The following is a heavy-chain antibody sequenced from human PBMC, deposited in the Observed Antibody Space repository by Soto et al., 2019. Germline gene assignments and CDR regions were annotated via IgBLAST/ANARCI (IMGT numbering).Heavy chain of an antibody. Sequence: LRLSCAASGFTFSNYAMTWVRQAPGKGLEWVSTIGTSGSTHYADSVEGRFTISRDNSKNTVYLQMNSLRAEDTAVYHCAKKAGSGGSRSATAAFDIWGQGTMVTVSS. V-gene: IGHV3-23*01. J-gene: IGHJ3*02. CDR2: IGTSGST. CDR1: GFTFSNYA. CDR3: AKKAGSGGSRSATAAFDI. D-gene: IGHD2-15*01.